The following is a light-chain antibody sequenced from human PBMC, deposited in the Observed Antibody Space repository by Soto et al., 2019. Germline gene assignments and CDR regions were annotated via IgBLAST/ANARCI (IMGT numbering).Light chain of an antibody. V-gene: IGKV3-20*01. CDR2: GAS. Sequence: EIVLTQSPGTLSLSTGERATLSCRASQSVSSSYLAWYQQKPGQAPRLLIYGASSRATGIPDRFSGSGSGTHFTRTISRLEPEDFAVYYCQQYGTSPGTFGQGTKVEIK. J-gene: IGKJ1*01. CDR1: QSVSSSY. CDR3: QQYGTSPGT.